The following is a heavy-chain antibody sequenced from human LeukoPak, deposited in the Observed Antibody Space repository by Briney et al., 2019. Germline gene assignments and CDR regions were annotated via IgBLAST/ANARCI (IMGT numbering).Heavy chain of an antibody. Sequence: GGSLRLSCAASGFTFSSYWMSWVRQAPGKGLEWVANIKQGGSEKNYVDPVKGRFTISRDNAKNSLYLQMNSLRVEDTAVYYCAKAYYYSSGSYWGQGTLVTVS. J-gene: IGHJ4*02. V-gene: IGHV3-7*01. CDR3: AKAYYYSSGSY. CDR1: GFTFSSYW. CDR2: IKQGGSEK. D-gene: IGHD3-10*01.